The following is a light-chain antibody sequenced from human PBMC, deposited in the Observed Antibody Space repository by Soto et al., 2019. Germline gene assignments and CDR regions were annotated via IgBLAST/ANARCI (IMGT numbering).Light chain of an antibody. V-gene: IGKV3-11*01. J-gene: IGKJ3*01. CDR3: QQRSDWPT. CDR1: QSVSRY. CDR2: DAS. Sequence: EIVLTQSPATLSLSPGERATLSCRASQSVSRYLAWYQHKPGQAPRLLIYDASNWATGIPARFSGSGSGTDFTLTISSLEPEDFAVYYGQQRSDWPTFGPGTTVDIK.